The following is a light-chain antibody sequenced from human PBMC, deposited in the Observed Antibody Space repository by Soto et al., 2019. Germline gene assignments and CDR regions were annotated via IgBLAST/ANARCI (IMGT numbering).Light chain of an antibody. Sequence: EIVMTQSPATLSVSPGERATLSCRASQSVTTYLAWYQQNPGQAPRLLIYAASTRATGIPARFSGSGSGTEFSLTISSLQSEAFAVYYCQQYINWPRTFGQGTKVEIK. V-gene: IGKV3-15*01. J-gene: IGKJ1*01. CDR1: QSVTTY. CDR2: AAS. CDR3: QQYINWPRT.